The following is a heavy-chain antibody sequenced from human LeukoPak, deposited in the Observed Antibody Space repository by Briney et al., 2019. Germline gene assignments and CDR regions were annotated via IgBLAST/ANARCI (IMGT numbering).Heavy chain of an antibody. Sequence: PSETLSLTCTVSGSSISSYYWSWIRQPPGKGLEWIGEVNHSGSTNYNPSLKSRVTISVDTSKNQFSLKLSSVTAADTAVYYCARGRQWLPRAYYGMDVWGQGTTVTVSS. V-gene: IGHV4-34*01. D-gene: IGHD6-19*01. J-gene: IGHJ6*02. CDR3: ARGRQWLPRAYYGMDV. CDR2: VNHSGST. CDR1: GSSISSYY.